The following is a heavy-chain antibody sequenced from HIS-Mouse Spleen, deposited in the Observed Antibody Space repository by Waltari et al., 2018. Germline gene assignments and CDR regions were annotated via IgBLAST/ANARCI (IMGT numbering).Heavy chain of an antibody. Sequence: QLQLQESGPGLVKPSETLSLTCTVSGGSISSSSYYWGGIRQPPGEGLEGIGSIYYSGSTYYNPSVRSRVTISVDTSKNQFSLKLSSVTAADTAVYYCAREIPYSSSWYDWYFDLWGRGTLVTVSS. CDR3: AREIPYSSSWYDWYFDL. V-gene: IGHV4-39*07. D-gene: IGHD6-13*01. J-gene: IGHJ2*01. CDR1: GGSISSSSYY. CDR2: IYYSGST.